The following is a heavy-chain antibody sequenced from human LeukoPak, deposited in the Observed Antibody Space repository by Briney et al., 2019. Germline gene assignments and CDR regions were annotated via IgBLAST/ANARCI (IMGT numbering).Heavy chain of an antibody. Sequence: ASVKVSCKASGYTFSNYGISWVRQAPGQGLEWVGWIRGDNGNPNYAQKLQGRVTMTTDTSTSTAYMELRSLGSDETAVYYCARVDLLTGYYFFDYWGQGTLVTVSS. CDR2: IRGDNGNP. D-gene: IGHD3-9*01. CDR1: GYTFSNYG. J-gene: IGHJ4*02. CDR3: ARVDLLTGYYFFDY. V-gene: IGHV1-18*01.